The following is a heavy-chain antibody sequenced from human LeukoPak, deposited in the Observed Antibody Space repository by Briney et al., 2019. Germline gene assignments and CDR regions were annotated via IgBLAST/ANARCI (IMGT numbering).Heavy chain of an antibody. Sequence: ASVKVSCKASGYTFTGYYMHWVRQAPGQGPEWMGWINPNSGGTNYAQKFQGRVTMTRDTSISTAYMELSRLRSDDTAVYCCAAPTYCGGNCVDYWGQGTLVTVSS. CDR1: GYTFTGYY. V-gene: IGHV1-2*02. CDR3: AAPTYCGGNCVDY. J-gene: IGHJ4*02. CDR2: INPNSGGT. D-gene: IGHD2-21*02.